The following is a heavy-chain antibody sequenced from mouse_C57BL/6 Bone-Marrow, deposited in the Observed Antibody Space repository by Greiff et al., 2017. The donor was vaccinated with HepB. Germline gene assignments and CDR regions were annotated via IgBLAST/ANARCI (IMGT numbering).Heavy chain of an antibody. V-gene: IGHV3-6*01. CDR1: GYSITSGYY. Sequence: DVKLQESGPGLVKPSQSLSLTCSVTGYSITSGYYWNWIRQFPGNKLEWMGYISYDGSNNYNPSLKNRISITRDTSKNQFFLKLNSVTTEDTATYYCARGNRGRFAYWGQGTLVTVSA. CDR3: ARGNRGRFAY. CDR2: ISYDGSN. J-gene: IGHJ3*01.